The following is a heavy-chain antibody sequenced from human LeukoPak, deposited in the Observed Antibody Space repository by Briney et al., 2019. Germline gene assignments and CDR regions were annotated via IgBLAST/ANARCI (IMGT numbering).Heavy chain of an antibody. CDR2: INPNSGGT. CDR3: ARDLGIAARRGYMTNWFDP. Sequence: ASVKVSCKASGYTFTGYYMHWVRQAPGQGLEWMGWINPNSGGTNYAQKFQGRVTMTRDTSISTAYMELSRLRSDDTAVYYCARDLGIAARRGYMTNWFDPWGQGTLATVSS. D-gene: IGHD6-6*01. J-gene: IGHJ5*02. CDR1: GYTFTGYY. V-gene: IGHV1-2*02.